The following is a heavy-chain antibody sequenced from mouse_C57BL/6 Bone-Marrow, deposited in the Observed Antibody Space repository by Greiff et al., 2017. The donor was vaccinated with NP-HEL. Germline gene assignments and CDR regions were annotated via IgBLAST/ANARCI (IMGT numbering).Heavy chain of an antibody. CDR1: GFTFSSYA. J-gene: IGHJ3*01. D-gene: IGHD2-5*01. CDR2: ISDGGSYT. V-gene: IGHV5-4*01. Sequence: EVNVVESGGGLVKPGGSLKLSCAASGFTFSSYAMSWVRQTPEKRLEWVATISDGGSYTYYPDNVKGRFTISRDNAKNNLYLQMSHLKSEDTAMYYCARDPYSISFAYWGQGTLVTVSA. CDR3: ARDPYSISFAY.